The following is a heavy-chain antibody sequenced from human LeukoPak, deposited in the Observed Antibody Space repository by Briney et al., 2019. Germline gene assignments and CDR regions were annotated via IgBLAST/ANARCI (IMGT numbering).Heavy chain of an antibody. CDR1: GFTFSSYS. CDR3: ARDRGSYYLAFFDY. Sequence: GGSLRLSCAASGFTFSSYSMNWVRQAPGKGPEGVSSISSSSSYIYYADSVKGRFTISRDNAKNSLYLQMNSLRAEDTAVYYCARDRGSYYLAFFDYWGQGTLVTVSS. J-gene: IGHJ4*02. D-gene: IGHD1-26*01. CDR2: ISSSSSYI. V-gene: IGHV3-21*01.